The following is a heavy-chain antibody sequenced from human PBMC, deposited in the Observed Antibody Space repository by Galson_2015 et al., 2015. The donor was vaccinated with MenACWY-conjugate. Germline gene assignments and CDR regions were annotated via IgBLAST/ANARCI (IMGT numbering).Heavy chain of an antibody. J-gene: IGHJ6*03. Sequence: SLSLTCSVSGASLSSGGYYWSWLRQHPGKGLEWLGHIHYSGRNYCNPSLQSRISMSVDTSKNLFSLTLSSATAADTAVYYCARDGYCGGDCFSTDRAYYYYMDVWGRGTTVTVYS. V-gene: IGHV4-31*03. CDR3: ARDGYCGGDCFSTDRAYYYYMDV. D-gene: IGHD2-21*01. CDR2: IHYSGRN. CDR1: GASLSSGGYY.